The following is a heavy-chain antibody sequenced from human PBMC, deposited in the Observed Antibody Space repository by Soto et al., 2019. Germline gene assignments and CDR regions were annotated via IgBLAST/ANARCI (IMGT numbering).Heavy chain of an antibody. CDR3: ARGSPPNLLWFGGLYNWFDP. CDR2: INHSGST. V-gene: IGHV4-34*01. J-gene: IGHJ5*02. D-gene: IGHD3-10*01. CDR1: GGSFSGYY. Sequence: SETLSLTCAVYGGSFSGYYWSWIRQPPGKGLEWIGEINHSGSTNYNPSLKSRVTISVDTSKNQFSLKPSSVTAADTAVYYCARGSPPNLLWFGGLYNWFDPWGQGTLVTVSS.